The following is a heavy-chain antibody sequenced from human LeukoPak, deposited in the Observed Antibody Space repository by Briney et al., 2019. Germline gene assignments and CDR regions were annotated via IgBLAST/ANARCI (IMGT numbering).Heavy chain of an antibody. CDR3: ARDERYDSSGYPFDY. CDR1: GFTFNSYG. Sequence: AGGSLRLSCAASGFTFNSYGMHWVRQAPGKGLEWVTFIRYDGSNKYYADSVRGRFTISRDNSNNTLYLQMNSLRPDDTAVYYCARDERYDSSGYPFDYWGQGTLVTVSS. CDR2: IRYDGSNK. J-gene: IGHJ4*02. V-gene: IGHV3-30*02. D-gene: IGHD3-22*01.